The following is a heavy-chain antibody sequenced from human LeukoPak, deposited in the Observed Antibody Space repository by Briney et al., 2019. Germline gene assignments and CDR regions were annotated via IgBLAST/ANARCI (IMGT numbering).Heavy chain of an antibody. V-gene: IGHV4-34*01. CDR3: ARSVGATHSLYYYYYMDV. J-gene: IGHJ6*03. Sequence: SETLSLTCAVYGGSFSGYYWSWIRQPPGKGLEWIGEINHSGSTNYNPSLKSRVTISVDTSKNQFSLKLSSVTAADTAVYYCARSVGATHSLYYYYYMDVWGKGTTVTVSS. D-gene: IGHD1-26*01. CDR2: INHSGST. CDR1: GGSFSGYY.